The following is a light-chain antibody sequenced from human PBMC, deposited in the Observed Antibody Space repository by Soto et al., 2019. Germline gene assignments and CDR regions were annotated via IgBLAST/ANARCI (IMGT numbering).Light chain of an antibody. Sequence: EIVLTQSSVTLSLSPGERATLSCGASQSVSNNYLAWYQQKPGQAPRLLIYGASTRATGIPARFSGSGSGTEFTLTIRSLQSEDFAVYYCQQYNNWPTFGPGTKVDIK. J-gene: IGKJ3*01. V-gene: IGKV3-15*01. CDR3: QQYNNWPT. CDR1: QSVSNN. CDR2: GAS.